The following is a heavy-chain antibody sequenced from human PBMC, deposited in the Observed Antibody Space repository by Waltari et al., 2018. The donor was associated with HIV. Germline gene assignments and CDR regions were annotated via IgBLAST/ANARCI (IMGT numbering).Heavy chain of an antibody. CDR3: TSEEDYGSGSHFDY. D-gene: IGHD3-10*01. Sequence: EVQLVESGGDLLKPGGCLRLSCAASGFTLNSVWMSWVRQAPGKGRGWVGRIKTKGDGGATDDAAAVKGRFTISRDDSKNTVYVQMNSLKIEDTAVYYCTSEEDYGSGSHFDYWGQGTLVTVSS. J-gene: IGHJ4*02. CDR1: GFTLNSVW. CDR2: IKTKGDGGAT. V-gene: IGHV3-15*01.